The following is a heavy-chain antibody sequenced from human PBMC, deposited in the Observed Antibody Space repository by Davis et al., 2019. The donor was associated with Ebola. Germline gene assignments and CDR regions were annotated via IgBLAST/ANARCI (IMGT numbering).Heavy chain of an antibody. CDR1: GYTLTELS. CDR3: ATGPIGVLLELGGSDY. CDR2: FDPEDGET. V-gene: IGHV1-24*01. J-gene: IGHJ4*02. D-gene: IGHD3-10*01. Sequence: ASVKVSCKVSGYTLTELSMHWVRQAPGKGLEWMGGFDPEDGETIYAQKFQGRVTMTEDTSTDTAYMELSSLRSEDTAVYYCATGPIGVLLELGGSDYWGQGTLVTVSS.